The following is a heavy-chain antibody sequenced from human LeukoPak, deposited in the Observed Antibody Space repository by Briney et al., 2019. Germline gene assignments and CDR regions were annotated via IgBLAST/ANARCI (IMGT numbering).Heavy chain of an antibody. V-gene: IGHV4-59*01. Sequence: PSETLSLTCSVSGGSMTSYYWSWIRQPPGKGLEWIGFFHHTGGTNYNPYVKSRVTISGDTPKNQVSLKMTSATAADTAVYYCATNRPVGGAYWGSFDMWGHGTLVTVSS. CDR2: FHHTGGT. CDR1: GGSMTSYY. D-gene: IGHD2-8*02. CDR3: ATNRPVGGAYWGSFDM. J-gene: IGHJ3*02.